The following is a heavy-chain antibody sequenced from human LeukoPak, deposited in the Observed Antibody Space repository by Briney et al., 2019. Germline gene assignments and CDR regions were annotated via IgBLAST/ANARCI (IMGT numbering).Heavy chain of an antibody. CDR2: ISNSGST. CDR3: ARDVLYDSSDY. Sequence: PSQTLSLTCTVSGGSINGGGYYWSWIRQHPGKGLEWIGYISNSGSTYYHPSLRSRLSISIDTSKNQFSLKLNSVTAADTAVYYCARDVLYDSSDYWGQGTLVTVSS. V-gene: IGHV4-31*03. D-gene: IGHD3-22*01. CDR1: GGSINGGGYY. J-gene: IGHJ4*02.